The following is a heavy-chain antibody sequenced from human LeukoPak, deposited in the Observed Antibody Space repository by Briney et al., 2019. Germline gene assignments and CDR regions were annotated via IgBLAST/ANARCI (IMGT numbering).Heavy chain of an antibody. CDR3: ASGGTAMADLFDY. Sequence: GGSLRLSCAASGFTFSSYGMNWVRQAPGKGLEWVAVIWYDGSNKYYADSVKGRFTISRDNSKNTLYLQMNSLRAEDTAVYYCASGGTAMADLFDYWGQGTLVTVSS. CDR1: GFTFSSYG. CDR2: IWYDGSNK. D-gene: IGHD5-18*01. V-gene: IGHV3-33*01. J-gene: IGHJ4*02.